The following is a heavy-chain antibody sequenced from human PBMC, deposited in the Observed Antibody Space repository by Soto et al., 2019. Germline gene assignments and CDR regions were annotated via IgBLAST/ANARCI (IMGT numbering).Heavy chain of an antibody. J-gene: IGHJ4*02. CDR2: IKHSGST. D-gene: IGHD1-26*01. CDR1: GGSFSGYY. CDR3: ARGYTDSGSYYALDY. V-gene: IGHV4-34*01. Sequence: SETLSLTCAVYGGSFSGYYWSWIRQPPGKGLEWIGEIKHSGSTNYNPSLKSRVTISVDTSKNQFSLKLSSVTAADTAVYYCARGYTDSGSYYALDYWGQGTLVTVSS.